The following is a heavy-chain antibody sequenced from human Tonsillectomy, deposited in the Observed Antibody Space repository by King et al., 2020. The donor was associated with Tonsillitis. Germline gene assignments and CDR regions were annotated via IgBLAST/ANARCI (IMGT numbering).Heavy chain of an antibody. Sequence: QLVQSGAEVKKTGESLKISCKGSGYSFTNYWSGWVRQMSGQGLEWMGIIYPGDSDTRYSPSFQGQVTISADKSRNTAYLQWTSLQAPDTAMYHCARGGISSRWVDPWAQGTLCSVSS. D-gene: IGHD3-3*02. CDR2: IYPGDSDT. J-gene: IGHJ5*02. CDR3: ARGGISSRWVDP. CDR1: GYSFTNYW. V-gene: IGHV5-51*01.